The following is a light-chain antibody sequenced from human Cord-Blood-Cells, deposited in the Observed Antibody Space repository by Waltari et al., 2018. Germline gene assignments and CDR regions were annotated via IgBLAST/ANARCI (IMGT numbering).Light chain of an antibody. J-gene: IGKJ2*01. Sequence: EIVLTQSPGTLSLSPGERATLSCRASQSVSSSYLAWYQQKPGQAPRPLLYGASFCASGLPDRLSGSGSGTDFTLTISRLGPEDFSVYYWQQYGSSPYTFGQGTKLEIK. CDR1: QSVSSSY. V-gene: IGKV3-20*01. CDR2: GAS. CDR3: QQYGSSPYT.